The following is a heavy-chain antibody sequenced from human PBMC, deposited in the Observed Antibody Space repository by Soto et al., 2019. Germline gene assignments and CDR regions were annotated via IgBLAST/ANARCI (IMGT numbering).Heavy chain of an antibody. Sequence: ASVKVSCKASGGTFSSYTISWVRQAPGQGLEWMGRIIPILGIANYAQKFQGRVTITADKSTSTAYMELSSLRSEDTAVYYCARADWCSGGSCYPPRDWFDPWGQGTLVTVSS. D-gene: IGHD2-15*01. CDR2: IIPILGIA. J-gene: IGHJ5*02. V-gene: IGHV1-69*02. CDR3: ARADWCSGGSCYPPRDWFDP. CDR1: GGTFSSYT.